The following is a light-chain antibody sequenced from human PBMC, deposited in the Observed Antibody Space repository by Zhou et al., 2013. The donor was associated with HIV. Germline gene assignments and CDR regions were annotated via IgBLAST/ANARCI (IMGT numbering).Light chain of an antibody. CDR1: QTINSY. Sequence: DTQMTQSPSSLSASVGDRVTITCRASQTINSYLNWYQQKPGRAPKLLIYAASSLQSGVLSRFSGSGSGTDFTLTISSLQPEDFATYYCQQSSSTPLSFGGGTKVEIK. CDR3: QQSSSTPLS. CDR2: AAS. J-gene: IGKJ4*01. V-gene: IGKV1-39*01.